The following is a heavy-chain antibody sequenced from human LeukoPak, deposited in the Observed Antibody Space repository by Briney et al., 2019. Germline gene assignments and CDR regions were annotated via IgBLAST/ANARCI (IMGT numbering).Heavy chain of an antibody. V-gene: IGHV3-30-3*01. Sequence: PGGSLRLSCAASGFTFSSYAMHWVRQAPGKGLEWVALMSYDVSNKYYADSVKGRFTISRDNSKNALYLQMNSLRPGDTAMYYCARSTLVQLQRAYHFDYWGQGTLVTVSS. D-gene: IGHD1-1*01. CDR1: GFTFSSYA. CDR2: MSYDVSNK. J-gene: IGHJ4*02. CDR3: ARSTLVQLQRAYHFDY.